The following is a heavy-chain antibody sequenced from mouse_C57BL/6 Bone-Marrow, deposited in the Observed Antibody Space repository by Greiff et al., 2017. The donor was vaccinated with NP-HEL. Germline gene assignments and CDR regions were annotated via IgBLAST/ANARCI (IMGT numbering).Heavy chain of an antibody. J-gene: IGHJ1*03. CDR3: ASYYDYDGYWYFDV. D-gene: IGHD2-4*01. Sequence: VQLQQSGAELVKPGASVKISCKASGYAFSSYWMNWVKQRPGKGLEWIGQIYPGDGDTNYNGKFKGKATLTADKSSSTAYMQLSSLTSEDSAVYFCASYYDYDGYWYFDVWGTGTTVTVSS. V-gene: IGHV1-80*01. CDR2: IYPGDGDT. CDR1: GYAFSSYW.